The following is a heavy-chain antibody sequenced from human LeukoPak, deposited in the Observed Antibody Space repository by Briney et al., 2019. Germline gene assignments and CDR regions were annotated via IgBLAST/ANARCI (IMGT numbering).Heavy chain of an antibody. CDR2: TWYRSRWYN. D-gene: IGHD3-10*01. Sequence: PSQTLSLTCAISGDSVSSNSAAWHWIRQSPSRGLEWLGRTWYRSRWYNEYAVSVKSRITINPDTSKNQFSPHLNSVTPEDTAVYYCAAGSSGSSHYYFDYWGQGTLVTVSS. V-gene: IGHV6-1*01. J-gene: IGHJ4*02. CDR3: AAGSSGSSHYYFDY. CDR1: GDSVSSNSAA.